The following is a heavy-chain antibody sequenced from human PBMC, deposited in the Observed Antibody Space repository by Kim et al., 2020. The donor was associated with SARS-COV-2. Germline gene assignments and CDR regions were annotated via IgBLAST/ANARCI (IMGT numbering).Heavy chain of an antibody. CDR3: AREGYCSGGSCYFHYYYGMDV. CDR2: ISSSSSYI. J-gene: IGHJ6*02. D-gene: IGHD2-15*01. Sequence: GGSLRLSCAVSGSTFSSYSMNWVRQAPGKGLEWVSSISSSSSYIYYADSVKGRFTISRDNAKNSLYLQMNSLRAEDTAVYYCAREGYCSGGSCYFHYYYGMDVWGQGTTVTVSS. V-gene: IGHV3-21*01. CDR1: GSTFSSYS.